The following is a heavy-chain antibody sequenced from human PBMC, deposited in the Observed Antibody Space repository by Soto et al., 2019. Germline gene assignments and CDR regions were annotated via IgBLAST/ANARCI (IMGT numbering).Heavy chain of an antibody. CDR2: IWFDASHE. Sequence: QVHLVESGGSVVQPGTSLRLSCAASGFSFSDYGMHWVRQAPGKGLEWLTIIWFDASHEYYADSVKGRFTISRDNSNNTLYLQLNSLTADDTAVYFCARDQGRATADGPLGNGLDVWGQGTAVTVSS. CDR1: GFSFSDYG. CDR3: ARDQGRATADGPLGNGLDV. D-gene: IGHD6-13*01. J-gene: IGHJ6*02. V-gene: IGHV3-33*01.